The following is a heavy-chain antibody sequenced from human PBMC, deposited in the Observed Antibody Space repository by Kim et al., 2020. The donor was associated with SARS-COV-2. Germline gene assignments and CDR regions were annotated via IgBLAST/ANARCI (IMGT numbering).Heavy chain of an antibody. J-gene: IGHJ6*02. CDR3: ARVAGDYYYYGMDV. V-gene: IGHV3-53*04. Sequence: ADSGKGRFTISRHNSKNTLYLQMNSLRAEDTAVYYCARVAGDYYYYGMDVWGQGTTVTVSS.